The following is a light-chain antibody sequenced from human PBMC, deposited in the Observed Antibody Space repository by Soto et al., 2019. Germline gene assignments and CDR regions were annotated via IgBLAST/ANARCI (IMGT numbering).Light chain of an antibody. V-gene: IGKV3-15*01. CDR2: DAS. Sequence: EIVLTQSPATLSLSPGERATLSCRASQSVRSDLAWLQQKPGQAPRLLIYDASTRATGIPARFSGSVSGTEFTLTISSLQSEDFAIYYCQQYNNWPLTFGGGTKVEIK. CDR3: QQYNNWPLT. J-gene: IGKJ4*01. CDR1: QSVRSD.